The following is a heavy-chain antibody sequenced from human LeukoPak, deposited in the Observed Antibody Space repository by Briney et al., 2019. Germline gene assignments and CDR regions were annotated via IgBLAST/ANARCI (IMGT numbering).Heavy chain of an antibody. V-gene: IGHV3-48*01. CDR3: ARQGCNSSSRVYYYYYMDV. CDR2: ISTSSSTI. D-gene: IGHD6-6*01. Sequence: PGGSLRLSCAASGFTFSSYSMNWVRQAPGKGLEWVSYISTSSSTIYYADSVKGRFTISRDNAKNSLYLQMNSLRAEDTAVYYCARQGCNSSSRVYYYYYMDVWGKGTTVTVSS. CDR1: GFTFSSYS. J-gene: IGHJ6*03.